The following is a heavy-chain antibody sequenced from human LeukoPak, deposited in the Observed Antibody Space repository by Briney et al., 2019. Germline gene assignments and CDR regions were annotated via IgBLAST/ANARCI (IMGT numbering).Heavy chain of an antibody. D-gene: IGHD3-10*01. J-gene: IGHJ4*02. Sequence: GGSLRLSCSAYGFTFCSYIMNWVRQAPGKGLEWVSSISSSSSYIYYADSVKGRFTISRDHAKNSLYLQMNSLRAEDTAVYYCARAEPGLWFGESQFDYWGQGTLVTVSS. CDR3: ARAEPGLWFGESQFDY. CDR1: GFTFCSYI. V-gene: IGHV3-21*01. CDR2: ISSSSSYI.